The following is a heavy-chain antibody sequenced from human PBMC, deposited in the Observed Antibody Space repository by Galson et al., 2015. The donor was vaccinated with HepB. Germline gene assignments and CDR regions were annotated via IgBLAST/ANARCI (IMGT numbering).Heavy chain of an antibody. D-gene: IGHD6-13*01. V-gene: IGHV3-30*04. CDR3: ARDRAALDY. J-gene: IGHJ4*02. Sequence: SLRLSCAASRFTFSSYAMHWVRQAPGKGLEWVAVISYDGSSKYYADSVKGRFTISRDNSKNTLYLQMNSLRAEDTAVYYCARDRAALDYWGQGTLVTVSS. CDR1: RFTFSSYA. CDR2: ISYDGSSK.